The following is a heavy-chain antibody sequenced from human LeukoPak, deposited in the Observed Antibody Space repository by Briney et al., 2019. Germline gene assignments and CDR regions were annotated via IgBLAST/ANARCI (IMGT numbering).Heavy chain of an antibody. J-gene: IGHJ4*02. Sequence: GGSLRLSCAASGFTFSDYAMHWVRQAPGKGLEWVAVISYDGTNKYYADSVKGRFTISRDNSKNTLYLQMNSLRAEDTAIYYCAKMNWNDGEGSDWGQGTLVTVSS. CDR1: GFTFSDYA. CDR2: ISYDGTNK. V-gene: IGHV3-30*18. CDR3: AKMNWNDGEGSD. D-gene: IGHD1-1*01.